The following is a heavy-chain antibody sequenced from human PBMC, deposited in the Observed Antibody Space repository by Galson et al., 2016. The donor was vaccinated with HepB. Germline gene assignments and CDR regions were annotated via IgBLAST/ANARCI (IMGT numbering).Heavy chain of an antibody. Sequence: LRLSCAASGFTFSTYGMHWVRQAPGKGLERVAVISYDGDTKYHADSVKGRFTISRDNSKNTLYLQMHRLRFEDTAVYYCASDPRQWQRGYNYGFEYWGQGTLVSVSS. CDR3: ASDPRQWQRGYNYGFEY. J-gene: IGHJ4*02. V-gene: IGHV3-30*03. D-gene: IGHD5-18*01. CDR1: GFTFSTYG. CDR2: ISYDGDTK.